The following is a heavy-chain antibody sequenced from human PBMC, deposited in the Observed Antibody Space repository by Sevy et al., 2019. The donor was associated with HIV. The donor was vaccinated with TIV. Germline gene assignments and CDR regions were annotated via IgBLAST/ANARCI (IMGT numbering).Heavy chain of an antibody. J-gene: IGHJ4*02. CDR2: LSFGCGKI. CDR1: GFNFNIYS. Sequence: GGSLRLSCVASGFNFNIYSFSWVRQTPGKGVEWVSTLSFGCGKINYADSVQGRFTISRDDSKNTLYLEMNSLRVEDTAIYYCAREGCSKPHDYWGQGTLVTVSS. CDR3: AREGCSKPHDY. D-gene: IGHD3-10*02. V-gene: IGHV3-23*01.